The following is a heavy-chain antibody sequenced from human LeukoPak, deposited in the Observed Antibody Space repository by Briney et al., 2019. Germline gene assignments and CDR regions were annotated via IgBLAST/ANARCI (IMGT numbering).Heavy chain of an antibody. CDR3: ARDTTGMATFLGHFQH. Sequence: SVKVSCKASGGTFSSYAISWVRQAPGQGLEWLGGIIPIFGTANYAQKFQGRVTITADESTSTAYMELSSLRSEDTAVYYCARDTTGMATFLGHFQHWGQGTLVTVSS. CDR1: GGTFSSYA. J-gene: IGHJ1*01. V-gene: IGHV1-69*13. CDR2: IIPIFGTA. D-gene: IGHD5-24*01.